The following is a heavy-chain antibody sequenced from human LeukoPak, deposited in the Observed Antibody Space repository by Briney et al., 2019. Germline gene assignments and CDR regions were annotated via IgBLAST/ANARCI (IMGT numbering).Heavy chain of an antibody. CDR2: ISAYNGNT. CDR1: GYTLTSYG. J-gene: IGHJ4*02. D-gene: IGHD3-10*01. CDR3: ARDVSMYYYGSGSYY. Sequence: GASVKVSCKASGYTLTSYGISWVRQAPGHALEWLGWISAYNGNTNYAQKLQGRVTITKDTSTSTDHIDLRSARSGDPAVYYCARDVSMYYYGSGSYYWGQGTLVTVSS. V-gene: IGHV1-18*01.